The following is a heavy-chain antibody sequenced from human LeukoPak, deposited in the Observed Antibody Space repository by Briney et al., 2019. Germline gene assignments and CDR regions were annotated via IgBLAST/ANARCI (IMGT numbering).Heavy chain of an antibody. J-gene: IGHJ6*03. CDR2: ISSSGDYR. CDR1: GFNFRTYT. Sequence: PGGSLRLSCTASGFNFRTYTMNWVRQAPGKGLEWVSSISSSGDYRYYGDSMKGRFTISRDTAKSSLYLQMNSLRVEDTAVYYCARDSDSSGWLDYYMDVWGRGTTVSISS. CDR3: ARDSDSSGWLDYYMDV. V-gene: IGHV3-21*01. D-gene: IGHD6-19*01.